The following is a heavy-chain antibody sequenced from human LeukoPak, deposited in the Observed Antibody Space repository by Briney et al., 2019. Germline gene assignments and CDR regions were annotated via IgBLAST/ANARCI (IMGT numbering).Heavy chain of an antibody. J-gene: IGHJ4*02. CDR2: IYYSGST. CDR3: ARMVVPAATVDY. D-gene: IGHD2-2*01. V-gene: IGHV4-59*08. CDR1: GGSISSYY. Sequence: SEALCLTCTVSGGSISSYYWSWIRQPPGKGLEWIGYIYYSGSTNYNPSLKSRVTISVDTSKNQFSLKLSSVTAADTAVYYCARMVVPAATVDYWGQGTLVTVSS.